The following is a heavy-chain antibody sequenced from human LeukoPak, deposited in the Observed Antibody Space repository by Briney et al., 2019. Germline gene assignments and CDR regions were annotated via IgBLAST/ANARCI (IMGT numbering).Heavy chain of an antibody. CDR3: AKHGEAYGDSKTDY. CDR2: ISSSGGTT. J-gene: IGHJ4*02. V-gene: IGHV3-23*01. Sequence: GGSLRLSCAAFGFTFTTYAMSWVRQAPGTGLEWVSVISSSGGTTYHAVSVKGRFTMSRDNSKNTVYLQMNGLRAEDTAIYYCAKHGEAYGDSKTDYWGQGTLVTVSS. D-gene: IGHD4-17*01. CDR1: GFTFTTYA.